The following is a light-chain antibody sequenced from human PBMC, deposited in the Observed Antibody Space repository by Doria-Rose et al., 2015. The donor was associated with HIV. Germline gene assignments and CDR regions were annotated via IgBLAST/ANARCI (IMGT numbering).Light chain of an antibody. Sequence: TQSPATLSLSPGERATLSCRASQSISSNLAWYQQKPGQAPRLLIYGASTRATGIPARFSGSGSGTDFTLTISSLEPEDFAVYYCQQRSNWPKTFGQGTKLETK. J-gene: IGKJ2*01. CDR2: GAS. CDR1: QSISSN. CDR3: QQRSNWPKT. V-gene: IGKV3-11*01.